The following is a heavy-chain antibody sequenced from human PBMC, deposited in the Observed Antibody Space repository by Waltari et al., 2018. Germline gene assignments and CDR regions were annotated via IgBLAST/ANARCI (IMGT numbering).Heavy chain of an antibody. D-gene: IGHD3-3*01. J-gene: IGHJ4*02. CDR3: AGSLEGYYFDY. CDR1: GYYISSGYY. V-gene: IGHV4-38-2*01. CDR2: SYHSGST. Sequence: QVQLQESGPGLVKPSETLSLTCAVSGYYISSGYYWGWIRQPPGKGLECIGSSYHSGSTYYNPSLKSRVTISVDTSKNQFSLKLSSVTAADTAVYYCAGSLEGYYFDYWGQGTLVTVSS.